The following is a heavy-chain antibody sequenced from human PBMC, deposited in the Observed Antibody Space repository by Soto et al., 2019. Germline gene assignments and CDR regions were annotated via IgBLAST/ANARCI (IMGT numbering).Heavy chain of an antibody. CDR3: ASIYDSSGYYYGNNWFDP. D-gene: IGHD3-22*01. Sequence: QVQLQESGPGLVKPSQTLSLTCTVSGASISNGDYYWSWIRQHPGKGLEWIGYIYYSGSTYYNPSLKRPVTTTVDTSTNQVPLKLSSVTAADTAVYYCASIYDSSGYYYGNNWFDPWGQGTLVTVSS. V-gene: IGHV4-31*01. CDR2: IYYSGST. CDR1: GASISNGDYY. J-gene: IGHJ5*02.